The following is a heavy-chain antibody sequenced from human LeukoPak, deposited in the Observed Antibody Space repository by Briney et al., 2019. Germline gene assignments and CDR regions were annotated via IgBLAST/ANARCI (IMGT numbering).Heavy chain of an antibody. CDR1: GGTFSSYA. CDR3: ARSIAAAGPFQYFQH. CDR2: IIPILGIA. J-gene: IGHJ1*01. D-gene: IGHD6-13*01. V-gene: IGHV1-69*04. Sequence: GASVKVSCKASGGTFSSYAISWVRQAPGQGLEWMGRIIPILGIANYAQKFQGRDTITRDTSASTAYMELSSLRSEDTAVYYCARSIAAAGPFQYFQHWGQGTLVTVSS.